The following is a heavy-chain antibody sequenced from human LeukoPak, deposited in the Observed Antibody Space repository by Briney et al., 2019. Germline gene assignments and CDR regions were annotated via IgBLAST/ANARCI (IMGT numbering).Heavy chain of an antibody. CDR2: INTNTGNP. CDR1: GGTFSSYA. D-gene: IGHD2-2*01. CDR3: ARQGPGYCGGTSCYGVAY. V-gene: IGHV7-4-1*02. Sequence: GASVKVSCKASGGTFSSYAISWVRQAPGQGLEWMGWINTNTGNPTYAQGFTGRFVFSLDTSVSTAYLQISSLKAEDTAVYYCARQGPGYCGGTSCYGVAYWGQGTLVTVSS. J-gene: IGHJ4*02.